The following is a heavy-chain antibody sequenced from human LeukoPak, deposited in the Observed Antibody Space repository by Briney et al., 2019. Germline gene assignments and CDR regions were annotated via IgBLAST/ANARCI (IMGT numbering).Heavy chain of an antibody. D-gene: IGHD2-15*01. Sequence: SVKVSCKASGGTFSSYAISWVRQAPGQGLEWMGGIIPIFGTANYAQKFQGRVTITADESTSTAYMELSSLRSEDTAVYYCARDGRKLVSVGVTSFDYWGQGTLVTVSS. CDR1: GGTFSSYA. CDR3: ARDGRKLVSVGVTSFDY. V-gene: IGHV1-69*13. J-gene: IGHJ4*02. CDR2: IIPIFGTA.